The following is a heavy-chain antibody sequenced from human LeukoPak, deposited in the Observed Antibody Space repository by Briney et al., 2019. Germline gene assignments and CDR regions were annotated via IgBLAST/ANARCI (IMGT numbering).Heavy chain of an antibody. J-gene: IGHJ4*02. V-gene: IGHV4-59*01. CDR1: GGSIRSYH. D-gene: IGHD2-15*01. Sequence: SETLSLTCTVSGGSIRSYHWSWIRQPPGKGQEWIAFIHYTGSTNHNPSLKSRVTISEDTSKNQFSLNLSSVTAVDTTVYYCARGGDLSDLVVVAATSFDYWGQGTLVTVSS. CDR3: ARGGDLSDLVVVAATSFDY. CDR2: IHYTGST.